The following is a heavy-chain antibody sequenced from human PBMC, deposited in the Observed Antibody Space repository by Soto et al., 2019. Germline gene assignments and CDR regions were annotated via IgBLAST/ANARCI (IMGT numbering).Heavy chain of an antibody. V-gene: IGHV3-48*02. CDR3: VRDSGWAFDI. J-gene: IGHJ3*02. D-gene: IGHD6-19*01. Sequence: EVQLVESGGGLVQPGQSLRVSCASSVFSFSSYSMNWVRQAPGKGLEWISYISSSKTYIWYADSVKGRFTISRDNAKNSLSLQMNSLRDEDTAVYYCVRDSGWAFDIWGLGTMVTVSS. CDR1: VFSFSSYS. CDR2: ISSSKTYI.